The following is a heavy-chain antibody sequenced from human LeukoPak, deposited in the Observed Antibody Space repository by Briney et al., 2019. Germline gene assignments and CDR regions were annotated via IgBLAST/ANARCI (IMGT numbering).Heavy chain of an antibody. CDR2: IYYTGST. CDR1: GGSISSGGYY. Sequence: SETLSFTCTVSGGSISSGGYYWSGLRQPPGWGGGWIGYIYYTGSTYYNPSLKSRVTISVETSKNQFSLKLSSVTAADTAVYYCAGKGGRDWGQGTLVTVSS. V-gene: IGHV4-30-4*01. CDR3: AGKGGRD. J-gene: IGHJ4*02. D-gene: IGHD2-15*01.